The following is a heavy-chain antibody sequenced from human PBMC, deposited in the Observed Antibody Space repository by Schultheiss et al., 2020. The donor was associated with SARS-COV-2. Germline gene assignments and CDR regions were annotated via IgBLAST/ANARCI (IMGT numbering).Heavy chain of an antibody. V-gene: IGHV2-5*01. D-gene: IGHD3-22*01. Sequence: SGPTLVKPTQTLTLTCTFSGFSLSTSGVGVGWIRQPPGKALEWLALIYWNDDKRYSPSLKSRLTITKDTSKNQVVLTMTIMDPVDTATYYCAHRTNYDSSGYYFDYWGQGTLVTVSS. CDR1: GFSLSTSGVG. J-gene: IGHJ4*02. CDR3: AHRTNYDSSGYYFDY. CDR2: IYWNDDK.